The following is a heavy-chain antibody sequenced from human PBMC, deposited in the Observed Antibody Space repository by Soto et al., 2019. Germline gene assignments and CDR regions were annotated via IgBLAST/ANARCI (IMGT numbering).Heavy chain of an antibody. Sequence: QITLKESGPTLVNPTQTLTLTCTFSGFSLTTSGVGVGWIRQPPGKALEWLARIYWDDDKRYSPSLKSRLTTPKDTSENQVVLTMTNMEPADTATYFCANRTTTVTWWFDPWGQGTLGSVSS. CDR1: GFSLTTSGVG. CDR3: ANRTTTVTWWFDP. J-gene: IGHJ5*02. D-gene: IGHD4-17*01. CDR2: IYWDDDK. V-gene: IGHV2-5*02.